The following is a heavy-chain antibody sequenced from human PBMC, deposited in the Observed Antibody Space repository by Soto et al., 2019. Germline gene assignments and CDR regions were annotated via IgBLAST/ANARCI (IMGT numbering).Heavy chain of an antibody. J-gene: IGHJ5*02. CDR3: PRILGGDFWSGYYIGWFDP. Sequence: QVTLKESGPVLVKPTETLTLTCTVSGFSLSNARMGVSWIRQPPGKALEWLAHIFSNDEKSYSTSLKSRLTISKDTSKSQVVLTMTNMDPVDTATYYCPRILGGDFWSGYYIGWFDPWGQGTLVTVSS. CDR1: GFSLSNARMG. V-gene: IGHV2-26*01. D-gene: IGHD3-3*01. CDR2: IFSNDEK.